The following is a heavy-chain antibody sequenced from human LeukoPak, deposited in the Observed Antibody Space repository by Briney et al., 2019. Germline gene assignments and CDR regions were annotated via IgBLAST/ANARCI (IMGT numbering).Heavy chain of an antibody. CDR3: ARVGSCKFDY. V-gene: IGHV3-53*01. Sequence: PGGSLRLSCAGSGFTVSSNHMSWVRQAPGKGLEWVSIIYSGGSTYYADSVKGRFTISRDNSENTLYLQMNSLRGEDTAVYYCARVGSCKFDYWGQGTLVTVSS. D-gene: IGHD1-26*01. J-gene: IGHJ4*02. CDR2: IYSGGST. CDR1: GFTVSSNH.